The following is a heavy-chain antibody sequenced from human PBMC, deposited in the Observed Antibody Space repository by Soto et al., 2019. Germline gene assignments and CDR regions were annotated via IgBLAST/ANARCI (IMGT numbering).Heavy chain of an antibody. CDR2: IYYSGST. CDR1: CGSVSSGSYY. J-gene: IGHJ4*02. V-gene: IGHV4-61*01. Sequence: SETLSLTCTVSCGSVSSGSYYWSWIRQPPGKGLEWIGYIYYSGSTNYNPSLKSRVTISVDTSKNQFSLKLSSVTAADTAVYYCARVPRLRLGELSPRGYWGQGTLVTVSS. CDR3: ARVPRLRLGELSPRGY. D-gene: IGHD3-16*02.